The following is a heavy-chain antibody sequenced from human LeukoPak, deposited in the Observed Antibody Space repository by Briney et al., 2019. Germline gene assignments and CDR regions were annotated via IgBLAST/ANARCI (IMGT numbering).Heavy chain of an antibody. V-gene: IGHV1-18*01. CDR2: ISAYNGNT. CDR1: GYTFTSYG. D-gene: IGHD6-19*01. CDR3: ARGWALRMGYSSGWYEGY. J-gene: IGHJ4*02. Sequence: ASVKVSCKASGYTFTSYGISWVRQAPGQGLEWMGWISAYNGNTNYAQKLQGRVTMTTDTSTSTAYMELRSLRSDDTAVYYCARGWALRMGYSSGWYEGYWGQGTLVTVSS.